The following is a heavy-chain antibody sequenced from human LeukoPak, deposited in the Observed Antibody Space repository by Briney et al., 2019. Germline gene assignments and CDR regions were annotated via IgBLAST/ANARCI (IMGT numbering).Heavy chain of an antibody. D-gene: IGHD3-10*01. Sequence: PGGSLRLSCTASGFTFGDYAMSWVRQAPGKGLEWVGFIRSKAYGGTTEYAASVKGRFTISRDDSKSIAYLQMNSLKTEDTAVYYXXXXSGGDYWGQGTLVTVSS. CDR2: IRSKAYGGTT. CDR3: XXXSGGDY. V-gene: IGHV3-49*04. J-gene: IGHJ4*02. CDR1: GFTFGDYA.